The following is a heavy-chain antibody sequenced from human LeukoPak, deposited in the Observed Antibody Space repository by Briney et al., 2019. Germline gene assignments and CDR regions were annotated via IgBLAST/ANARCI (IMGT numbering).Heavy chain of an antibody. D-gene: IGHD3-9*01. CDR2: ISYDGSNK. CDR1: GFTFSSYG. J-gene: IGHJ6*04. CDR3: AKDQVMRYFELSMDV. V-gene: IGHV3-30*18. Sequence: GGSLRLSCAASGFTFSSYGMHWVRQAPGKGLEWVAVISYDGSNKYYADSVKGRFTNSRDNSKNPLYLQMNSLRAEDTAVYYCAKDQVMRYFELSMDVWGKGTTVTVSS.